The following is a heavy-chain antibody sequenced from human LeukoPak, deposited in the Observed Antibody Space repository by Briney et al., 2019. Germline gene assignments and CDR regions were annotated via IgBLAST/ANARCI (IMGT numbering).Heavy chain of an antibody. CDR3: ARRAGSDY. J-gene: IGHJ4*02. D-gene: IGHD6-13*01. Sequence: GGSLRLSCAASGFTVSGNYMSWVRQAPGKGLEWVSVMHSNGNTYYADSVRGRFTISRDNSKNTVFLQTNSLRAEDTAVYYCARRAGSDYWGQGTLVTASS. V-gene: IGHV3-53*01. CDR2: MHSNGNT. CDR1: GFTVSGNY.